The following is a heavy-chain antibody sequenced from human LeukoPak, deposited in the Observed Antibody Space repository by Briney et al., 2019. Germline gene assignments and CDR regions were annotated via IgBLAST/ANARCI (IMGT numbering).Heavy chain of an antibody. CDR3: ARHPRYGDYVGGY. Sequence: SETLSLTYTVSGGSISSSSYYWGWIRQPPGKGLEWIGSIYYSGSTYYNPSLKSRVPISVDTSKNQFSLKLSSVTAADTAVYYCARHPRYGDYVGGYWGQGTLVTVSS. D-gene: IGHD4-17*01. J-gene: IGHJ4*02. CDR1: GGSISSSSYY. V-gene: IGHV4-39*01. CDR2: IYYSGST.